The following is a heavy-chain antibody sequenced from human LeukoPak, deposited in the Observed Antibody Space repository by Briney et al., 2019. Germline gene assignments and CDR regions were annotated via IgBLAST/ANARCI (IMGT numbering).Heavy chain of an antibody. Sequence: ASVKVSCKASGFSFTGHYMHWVRQAPGQGLEWMGCINLNSGDTKYEQKFQGRVTMTRDTSTSTVYLELSSLRSEDTAVYYCARYRSSPPGGFDYWGQGTLVTVSS. CDR3: ARYRSSPPGGFDY. CDR1: GFSFTGHY. CDR2: INLNSGDT. V-gene: IGHV1-2*02. J-gene: IGHJ4*02. D-gene: IGHD6-6*01.